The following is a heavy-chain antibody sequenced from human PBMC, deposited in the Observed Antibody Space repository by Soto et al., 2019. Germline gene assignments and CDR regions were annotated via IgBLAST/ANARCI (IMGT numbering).Heavy chain of an antibody. CDR1: DGSISSSSYY. CDR3: ALIGFFHFNYYYYYGMDV. V-gene: IGHV4-39*01. Sequence: SETLSLTCTVSDGSISSSSYYWGWIRQPPGKGLEWIGSIYYSGSTYYNPSLKSRVTISVDTSKNQFSLKLSSVTAADTAVYYCALIGFFHFNYYYYYGMDVWGQGTTVTVSS. D-gene: IGHD3-3*01. CDR2: IYYSGST. J-gene: IGHJ6*02.